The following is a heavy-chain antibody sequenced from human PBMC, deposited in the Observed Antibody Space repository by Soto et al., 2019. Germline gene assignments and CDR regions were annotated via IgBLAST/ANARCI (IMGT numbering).Heavy chain of an antibody. Sequence: PGGSLRLSCAASGFTVSSNYMSWVRQAPGKGLEWVSVIYSGGSTYYADSVKGRFTISRDNSKNTLYLQMNSLRAEDTAVYYCARDYVGATAWYFDLWGRGTLVTVSS. V-gene: IGHV3-53*01. CDR1: GFTVSSNY. D-gene: IGHD1-26*01. CDR2: IYSGGST. J-gene: IGHJ2*01. CDR3: ARDYVGATAWYFDL.